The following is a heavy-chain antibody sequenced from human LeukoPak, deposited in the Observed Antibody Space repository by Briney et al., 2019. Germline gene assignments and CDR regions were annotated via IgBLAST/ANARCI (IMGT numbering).Heavy chain of an antibody. CDR3: ARVRDEWELPRDDAFDI. J-gene: IGHJ3*02. Sequence: PGGALTLSCVVSGVTCGRHDISWRRQVQGKGQEWLSDISGRADYTYYADSAKGRFTISRDNAKNSLYLQMNSLRAEDTAVYYCARVRDEWELPRDDAFDIWGQGTMVTVSS. CDR2: ISGRADYT. CDR1: GVTCGRHD. V-gene: IGHV3-21*01. D-gene: IGHD1-26*01.